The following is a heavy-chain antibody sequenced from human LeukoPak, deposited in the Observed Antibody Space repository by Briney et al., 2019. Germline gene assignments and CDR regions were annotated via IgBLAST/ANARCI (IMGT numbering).Heavy chain of an antibody. CDR2: IIPIFGTA. Sequence: ASVKVSCKASGGTFSSYAISWVRQAPGQGLEWMGGIIPIFGTANYAQKFQGRVTITTDESTSTAYMELSSLRSEDTAVYYCARGGSLRFLEWLPQYYYYMDVWGKGTTVTVYS. CDR1: GGTFSSYA. D-gene: IGHD3-3*01. CDR3: ARGGSLRFLEWLPQYYYYMDV. J-gene: IGHJ6*03. V-gene: IGHV1-69*05.